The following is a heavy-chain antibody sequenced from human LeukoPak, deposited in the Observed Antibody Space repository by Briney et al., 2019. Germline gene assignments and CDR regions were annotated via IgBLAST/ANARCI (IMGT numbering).Heavy chain of an antibody. J-gene: IGHJ4*02. Sequence: GGSLRLSCAASGFTFSSYSMNWVRQAPGKGLEWVSSISSSSSYIYYADSVKGRFTISRDNAKNSLYPQMNCLRAEDTAVYYCARDLQVGATYWGQGTLVTVSS. CDR3: ARDLQVGATY. CDR2: ISSSSSYI. D-gene: IGHD1-26*01. V-gene: IGHV3-21*01. CDR1: GFTFSSYS.